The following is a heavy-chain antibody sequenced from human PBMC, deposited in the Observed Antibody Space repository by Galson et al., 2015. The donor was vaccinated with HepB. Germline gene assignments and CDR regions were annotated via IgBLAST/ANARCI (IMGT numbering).Heavy chain of an antibody. CDR1: GFTFSSYG. Sequence: GFTFSSYGMHWVRQAPGKGLEWVAVISYDGSNKYYADSVKGRFTISRDNSKNTLYLQMNSLRAEDTAVYYCANKPSYDSSGYYYDYWGQGTLVTVSS. CDR3: ANKPSYDSSGYYYDY. J-gene: IGHJ4*02. D-gene: IGHD3-22*01. CDR2: ISYDGSNK. V-gene: IGHV3-30*18.